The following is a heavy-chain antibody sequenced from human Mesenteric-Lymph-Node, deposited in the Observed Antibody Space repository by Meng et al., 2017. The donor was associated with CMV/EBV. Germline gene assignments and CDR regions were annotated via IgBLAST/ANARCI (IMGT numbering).Heavy chain of an antibody. CDR3: ARDLPYYDSSGYYFAFDI. D-gene: IGHD3-22*01. Sequence: SETLSLTCTVSGYSISSGYYWGWIRQPPGKGLEWIASISYTGSTYYNPSLNSRVTISVDTSKNQFSLKMRSVTAADTAVYYCARDLPYYDSSGYYFAFDIWGQGTMVTVSS. CDR1: GYSISSGYY. V-gene: IGHV4-38-2*02. J-gene: IGHJ3*02. CDR2: ISYTGST.